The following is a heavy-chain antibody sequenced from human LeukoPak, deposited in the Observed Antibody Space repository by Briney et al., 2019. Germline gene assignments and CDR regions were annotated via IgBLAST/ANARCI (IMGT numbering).Heavy chain of an antibody. CDR2: IYYSGST. D-gene: IGHD1-1*01. Sequence: PSETLSLTCTASGGSISSYYWSWIRQPPGKGLEWIGYIYYSGSTNYNPSLKSRVTISVDTSKNQFSLKLSSVTAADTAVYHCVRLQPNTGEWAFDIWGQGTMVSVSS. V-gene: IGHV4-59*01. CDR1: GGSISSYY. J-gene: IGHJ3*02. CDR3: VRLQPNTGEWAFDI.